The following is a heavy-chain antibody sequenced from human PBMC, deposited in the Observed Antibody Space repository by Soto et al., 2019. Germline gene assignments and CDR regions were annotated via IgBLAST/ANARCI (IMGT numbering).Heavy chain of an antibody. D-gene: IGHD2-21*02. CDR1: GGTFSSYA. CDR2: IIPIFGTA. CDR3: ATTTESIAPPPDFMVTASYYYYGMDV. V-gene: IGHV1-69*01. Sequence: QVQLVQSGAEVKKAGSSVKVSCKASGGTFSSYAISWVRQAPGQGLEWMGGIIPIFGTANYAQKFQGRVTITADESTSTAYMGLISLRSEDTAVYYGATTTESIAPPPDFMVTASYYYYGMDVRGQGTTVTVSS. J-gene: IGHJ6*02.